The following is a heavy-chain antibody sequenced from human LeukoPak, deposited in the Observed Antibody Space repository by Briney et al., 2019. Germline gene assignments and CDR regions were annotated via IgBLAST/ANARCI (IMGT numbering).Heavy chain of an antibody. CDR1: GFTFSSYS. V-gene: IGHV3-21*01. CDR2: ISSSSSYI. D-gene: IGHD3-22*01. Sequence: GGSLRLSCAASGFTFSSYSMNWVRQAPGKWLEWVSSISSSSSYIYYADSVKGRFTISRDNAKNSLYLQMNSLRAEDTAVYYCARDEKYYYDSSGYYYGDYWGQGTLVTVSS. CDR3: ARDEKYYYDSSGYYYGDY. J-gene: IGHJ4*02.